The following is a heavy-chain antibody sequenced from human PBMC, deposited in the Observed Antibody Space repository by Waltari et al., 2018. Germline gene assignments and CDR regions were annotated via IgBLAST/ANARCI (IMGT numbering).Heavy chain of an antibody. CDR2: INSDGSST. CDR1: GFTFSNYW. D-gene: IGHD6-13*01. V-gene: IGHV3-74*01. CDR3: GSGQQLVPDAFDI. J-gene: IGHJ3*02. Sequence: EVQLVESGGGLVQPGGSLRLSCAASGFTFSNYWMHWVRQAPGKGLVWVSHINSDGSSTNYAVSVNGRFTISRDNAKNTLYLQMNGLKAEDTAVYYCGSGQQLVPDAFDIWGQGTMVTVSS.